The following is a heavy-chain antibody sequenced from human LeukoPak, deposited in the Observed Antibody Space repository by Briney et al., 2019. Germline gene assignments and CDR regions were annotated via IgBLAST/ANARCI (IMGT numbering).Heavy chain of an antibody. CDR1: GFTFDDYA. CDR3: AKDRYSSGWYGAFDY. Sequence: GGSLRLSCAASGFTFDDYAMHWVRQAPGKGLEWVSGISWNCGSIGYADSVKGRFTISRDNAKNSLYLQMNSLRAEDTALYYCAKDRYSSGWYGAFDYWGQGTLVTVSS. J-gene: IGHJ4*02. CDR2: ISWNCGSI. V-gene: IGHV3-9*01. D-gene: IGHD6-19*01.